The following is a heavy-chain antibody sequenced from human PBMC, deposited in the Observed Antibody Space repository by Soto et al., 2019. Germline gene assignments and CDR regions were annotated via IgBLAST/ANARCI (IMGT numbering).Heavy chain of an antibody. V-gene: IGHV4-39*01. J-gene: IGHJ6*03. CDR2: IYYSGST. D-gene: IGHD2-2*01. Sequence: PSETLSHTCPVSCGSISSSSYDWGCLHQPPVKGLEWIGSIYYSGSTYYNPSLKSRVTISVDTSKNQFSLKLSSVTAADTAVYYCARPTSGHYYYYYMEVWGKGTTVTVSS. CDR3: ARPTSGHYYYYYMEV. CDR1: CGSISSSSYD.